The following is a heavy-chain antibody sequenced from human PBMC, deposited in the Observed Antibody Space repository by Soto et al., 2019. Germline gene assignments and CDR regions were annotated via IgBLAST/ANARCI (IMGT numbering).Heavy chain of an antibody. J-gene: IGHJ1*01. CDR2: ISFDGSNK. V-gene: IGHV3-30-3*01. CDR1: GFTFSSYA. CDR3: ARDPSATVVTRGYFHH. D-gene: IGHD4-17*01. Sequence: QVQLVEPGGGVVQPGRSLRLSCAASGFTFSSYAMHWVRQAPGKGLEWVAVISFDGSNKFYADSVKGRFTISRDKSKNTLYLQMNSLRAEDTAVYYCARDPSATVVTRGYFHHWGQGTLVTVSS.